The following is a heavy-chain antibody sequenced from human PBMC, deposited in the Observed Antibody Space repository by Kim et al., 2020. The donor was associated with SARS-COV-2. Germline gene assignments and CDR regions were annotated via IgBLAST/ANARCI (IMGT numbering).Heavy chain of an antibody. CDR3: AREPPQWLGKDYYYYGMDV. CDR2: ISAYNGNT. CDR1: GYTFTSYG. V-gene: IGHV1-18*01. J-gene: IGHJ6*02. D-gene: IGHD6-19*01. Sequence: ASVKVSCKASGYTFTSYGISWVRQAPGQGLEWMGWISAYNGNTNYAQKLQGRVTMTTDTSTSTAYMELRSLRSDDTAVYYCAREPPQWLGKDYYYYGMDVWGQGTTVTVSS.